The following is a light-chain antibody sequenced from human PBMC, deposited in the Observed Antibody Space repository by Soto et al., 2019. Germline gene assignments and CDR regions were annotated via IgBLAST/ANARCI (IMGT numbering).Light chain of an antibody. Sequence: QSALTQPRSVSGSPGQSVTISCTGTSSDVGGYNFVSWYQHHPGKAPKLMIYNVIQRPSGVPDRFSASKSGNTASLTISGLQAEDEADYYCATWDDGLSGWLFGGGTKLTVL. CDR3: ATWDDGLSGWL. V-gene: IGLV2-11*01. CDR1: SSDVGGYNF. CDR2: NVI. J-gene: IGLJ3*02.